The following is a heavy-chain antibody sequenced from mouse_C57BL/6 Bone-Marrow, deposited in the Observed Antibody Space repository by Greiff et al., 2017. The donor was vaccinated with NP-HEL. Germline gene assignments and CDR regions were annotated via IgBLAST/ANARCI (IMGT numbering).Heavy chain of an antibody. CDR1: GYTFTSYG. D-gene: IGHD1-2*01. V-gene: IGHV1-81*01. CDR2: IYPRSGNT. CDR3: ARGLLRPFAY. J-gene: IGHJ3*01. Sequence: QVQLKESGAELARPGASVKLSCKASGYTFTSYGISWVKQRTGQGLEWIGEIYPRSGNTYYNEKFKGKATLTADKSSSTAYMELRSLTSEDSAVYFCARGLLRPFAYWGQGTLVTVSA.